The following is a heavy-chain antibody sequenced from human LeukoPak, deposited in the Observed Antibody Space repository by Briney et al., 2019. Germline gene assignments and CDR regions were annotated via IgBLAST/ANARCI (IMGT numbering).Heavy chain of an antibody. V-gene: IGHV4-30-4*02. CDR3: ARTIAAAGRIQ. CDR1: GGSISSGDHY. Sequence: SETLSLTCNVSGGSISSGDHYWSWIRQPPGKGLEWIGYISYGGSTFYNPSLKSRAAISVDTSKNQFSLKLSSVTAADTAVYYCARTIAAAGRIQWGQGTLVTVSS. J-gene: IGHJ4*02. CDR2: ISYGGST. D-gene: IGHD6-13*01.